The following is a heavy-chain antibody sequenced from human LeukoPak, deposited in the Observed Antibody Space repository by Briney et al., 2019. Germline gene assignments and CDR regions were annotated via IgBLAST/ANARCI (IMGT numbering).Heavy chain of an antibody. J-gene: IGHJ4*02. D-gene: IGHD4-17*01. V-gene: IGHV2-5*01. CDR3: AHYGDYRFMYSFDY. CDR2: IYWNDDN. CDR1: GFSLSTNGVG. Sequence: SGPTLVNPTQTLTLTCTFSGFSLSTNGVGVGWIRQPPGKALEWLALIYWNDDNRYSPSLKSRLTITKGTSKNQVVLTMTNMDPVDTATYYCAHYGDYRFMYSFDYWGQGTLVTVSS.